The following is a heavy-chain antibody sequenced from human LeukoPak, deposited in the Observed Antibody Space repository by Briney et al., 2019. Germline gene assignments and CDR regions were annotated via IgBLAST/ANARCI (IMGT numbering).Heavy chain of an antibody. D-gene: IGHD3-10*01. V-gene: IGHV5-51*01. CDR3: ARHSRGSRFGEYPAAPYDY. J-gene: IGHJ4*02. CDR1: GYSFTSYW. CDR2: IYPGDSDT. Sequence: KPGESLKISCKGSGYSFTSYWIGWVLQMPGKGLEWMVIIYPGDSDTRYSPSFQGQVTISADKSISTAYLQWSSLKASDTAMYYCARHSRGSRFGEYPAAPYDYWGQGTLVTVSS.